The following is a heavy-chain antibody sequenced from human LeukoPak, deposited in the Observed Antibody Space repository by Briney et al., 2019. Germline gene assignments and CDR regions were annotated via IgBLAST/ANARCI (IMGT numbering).Heavy chain of an antibody. CDR3: ARDGDNGKMSCYMRCFAH. Sequence: ASVKVSSKTPVYSSTAPFLYWWRQAPGQGLEWMGWIHPRRGDTNYAQKFQGRVTMTRDTSISTAYLDLSSLRSDDTAVYYCARDGDNGKMSCYMRCFAHWGQGTPVTVSP. J-gene: IGHJ5*02. D-gene: IGHD3-10*01. CDR2: IHPRRGDT. V-gene: IGHV1-2*02. CDR1: VYSSTAPF.